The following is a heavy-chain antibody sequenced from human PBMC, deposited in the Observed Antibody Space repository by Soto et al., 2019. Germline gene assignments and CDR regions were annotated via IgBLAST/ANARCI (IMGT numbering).Heavy chain of an antibody. J-gene: IGHJ4*02. V-gene: IGHV4-39*01. CDR1: GGSISSSSYY. CDR2: IYYSGST. CDR3: ARQLPEAMIVVVTFSFDY. D-gene: IGHD3-22*01. Sequence: SETLSLTCTVSGGSISSSSYYWGWIRQPPGKGLEWIGSIYYSGSTYYNPSLKSRVTISVDTSKNQFSLKLSSVTAADTAVYYCARQLPEAMIVVVTFSFDYWGQGTLVTVSS.